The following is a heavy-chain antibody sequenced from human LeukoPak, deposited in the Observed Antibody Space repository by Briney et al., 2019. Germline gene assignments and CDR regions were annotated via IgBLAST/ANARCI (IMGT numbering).Heavy chain of an antibody. CDR1: GGSISSSNW. V-gene: IGHV4-4*02. CDR2: IYHSGST. CDR3: ARGSSGFGEPFFDY. D-gene: IGHD3-10*01. J-gene: IGHJ4*02. Sequence: PSETLSLTCAVSGGSISSSNWWSWVRQPPGKGLEWIGEIYHSGSTNYNPSLKSRVTISVDKSKNQFSLKLSSVTAADTAVYYCARGSSGFGEPFFDYWGQGTLVTVSS.